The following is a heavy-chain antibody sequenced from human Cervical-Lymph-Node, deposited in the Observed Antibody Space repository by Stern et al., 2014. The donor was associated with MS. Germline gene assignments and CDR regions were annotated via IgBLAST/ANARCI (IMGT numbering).Heavy chain of an antibody. J-gene: IGHJ5*02. V-gene: IGHV4-34*01. D-gene: IGHD5/OR15-5a*01. CDR1: GGSFSGYY. CDR3: ASRSTDPQNWFDP. CDR2: INHSGST. Sequence: QVQLQQWGAGLLKPSETLSLTCAVYGGSFSGYYWSWIRQPPGKGLEWIGEINHSGSTNYNPSLKSRVTISVDTSKNQFSLKLSSETAADTAVYYCASRSTDPQNWFDPWGQGTLVTVSS.